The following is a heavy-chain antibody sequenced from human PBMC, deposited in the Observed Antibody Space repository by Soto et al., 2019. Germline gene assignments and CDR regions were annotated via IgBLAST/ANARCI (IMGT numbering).Heavy chain of an antibody. CDR2: INHSGST. J-gene: IGHJ5*02. CDR1: GVSFSGYY. CDR3: ARVLHNTHRRITMVRGASWWFDP. Sequence: SETLSLTCAVYGVSFSGYYWSWIRQPPGKGLEWIGEINHSGSTNYNPSLKSRVTISVDTSKNQFSLKLSSVTAADTAVYYCARVLHNTHRRITMVRGASWWFDPWGQGTLVTVS. D-gene: IGHD3-10*01. V-gene: IGHV4-34*01.